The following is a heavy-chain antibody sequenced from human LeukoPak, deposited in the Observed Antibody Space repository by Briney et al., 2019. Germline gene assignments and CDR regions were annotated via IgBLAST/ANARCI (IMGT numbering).Heavy chain of an antibody. CDR2: INPKSGGR. Sequence: ASVKVSCKASGYTFTDYYMHWVRHAPGQGLEWMGWINPKSGGRSYAQRFQGRVTMTRDTSISTAYMELSRLRSDDTAVYYCATGERLVPAAMWFDYWGQGTLVTVSS. D-gene: IGHD2-2*01. CDR3: ATGERLVPAAMWFDY. J-gene: IGHJ4*02. V-gene: IGHV1-2*02. CDR1: GYTFTDYY.